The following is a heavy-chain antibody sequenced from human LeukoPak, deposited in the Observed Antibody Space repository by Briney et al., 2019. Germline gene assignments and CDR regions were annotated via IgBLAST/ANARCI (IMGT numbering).Heavy chain of an antibody. Sequence: GGSLRLSCAASGFTLSIYWMSWIRQAPGKGLEWVANIKQDGSEKHYVDSVKGRFTISRDNSKNTLYLQMNSLRAEDTAVYYCAKISLTFGGVNRGFTDYWGQGTLVTVSS. CDR2: IKQDGSEK. D-gene: IGHD3-16*01. J-gene: IGHJ4*02. V-gene: IGHV3-7*03. CDR1: GFTLSIYW. CDR3: AKISLTFGGVNRGFTDY.